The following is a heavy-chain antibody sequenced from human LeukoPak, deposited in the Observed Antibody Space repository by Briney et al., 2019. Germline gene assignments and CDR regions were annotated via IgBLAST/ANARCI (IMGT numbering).Heavy chain of an antibody. CDR2: ILDDGSNE. CDR1: GFTFSASS. D-gene: IGHD6-6*01. V-gene: IGHV3-30*04. CDR3: ARDHQVSYFDY. J-gene: IGHJ4*02. Sequence: GGSLRLSCAASGFTFSASSMHWVRQAPGKGLEWVALILDDGSNESFADSVKGRFTISRDNSKNTLYLQMNSLRADDTAVYYCARDHQVSYFDYWGQGTLVTVSS.